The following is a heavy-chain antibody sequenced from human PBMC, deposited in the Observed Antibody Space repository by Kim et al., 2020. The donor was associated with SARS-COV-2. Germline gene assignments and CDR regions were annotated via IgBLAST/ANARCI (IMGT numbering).Heavy chain of an antibody. CDR3: ARGGSYWGYYYGMDV. Sequence: NSVKGRFTIARDNSKNTLYLQMGSLRAEDMAVYYCARGGSYWGYYYGMDVWGQGTTVTVSS. J-gene: IGHJ6*02. V-gene: IGHV3-64*01. D-gene: IGHD1-26*01.